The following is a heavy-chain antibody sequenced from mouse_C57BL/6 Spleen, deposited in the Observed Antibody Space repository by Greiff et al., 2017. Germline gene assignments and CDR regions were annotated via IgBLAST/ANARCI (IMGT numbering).Heavy chain of an antibody. D-gene: IGHD1-1*01. J-gene: IGHJ4*01. CDR3: ARIYGSSHDYAMDY. CDR1: GYSFTGYY. CDR2: INPSTGGT. V-gene: IGHV1-42*01. Sequence: VQLQQSGPELVKPGASVKISCKASGYSFTGYYMNWVKQSPEKSLEWIGEINPSTGGTTYNQKFKAKATLTVDKSSSTAYMQLKSLTSEDSAVYYCARIYGSSHDYAMDYWGQGTSVTVAS.